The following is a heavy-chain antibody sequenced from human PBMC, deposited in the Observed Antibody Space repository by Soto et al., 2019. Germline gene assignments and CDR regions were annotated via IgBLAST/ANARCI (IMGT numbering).Heavy chain of an antibody. Sequence: EVQLVQSGAELKKPGESLRISCKVSGYTFTSYWISWVRQMPGKGLEWMGRIDPSESYTKYSPPFEGHVSISVDKSISTVYLQWSSLKAADTAMYYCASSRYSFGHSFDYWGQGTQVTVSS. D-gene: IGHD5-12*01. CDR3: ASSRYSFGHSFDY. V-gene: IGHV5-10-1*03. CDR2: IDPSESYT. CDR1: GYTFTSYW. J-gene: IGHJ4*02.